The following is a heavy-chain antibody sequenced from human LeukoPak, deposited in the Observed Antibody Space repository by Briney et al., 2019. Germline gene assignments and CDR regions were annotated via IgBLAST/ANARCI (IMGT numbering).Heavy chain of an antibody. V-gene: IGHV1-69*13. Sequence: EASVKVSCQASRGTFSRYAISWVRQAAAQGLAWMGGIIPIFGTANYAQKLQGRVTHTEDQSTSTAYMELSSLRSEGTAVYYCARNEPRNDYYYYMDVWGKGTTVSVSS. CDR2: IIPIFGTA. J-gene: IGHJ6*03. D-gene: IGHD1-14*01. CDR1: RGTFSRYA. CDR3: ARNEPRNDYYYYMDV.